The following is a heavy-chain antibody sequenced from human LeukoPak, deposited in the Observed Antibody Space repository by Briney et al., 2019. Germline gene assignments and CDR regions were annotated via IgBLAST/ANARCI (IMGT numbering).Heavy chain of an antibody. V-gene: IGHV3-23*01. Sequence: GGSLRLSCEASGFFFGNYALSWVRQAPGKGLEWVSHITGSGTYYADSVKGRVTISRDNGRGMVYLQMNSLRAEDTAVYFCARASWDTVYAYFDHWGQGTLVSVSS. D-gene: IGHD2/OR15-2a*01. J-gene: IGHJ4*02. CDR2: ITGSGT. CDR1: GFFFGNYA. CDR3: ARASWDTVYAYFDH.